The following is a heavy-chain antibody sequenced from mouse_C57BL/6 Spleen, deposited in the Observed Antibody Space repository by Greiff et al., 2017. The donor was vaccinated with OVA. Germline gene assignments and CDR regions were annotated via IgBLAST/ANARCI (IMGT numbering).Heavy chain of an antibody. CDR2: ISYSGST. V-gene: IGHV3-1*01. CDR1: GYSITSGYD. CDR3: SRDKSYYAMDY. J-gene: IGHJ4*01. Sequence: VQLKESGPGMVKPSQSLSLTCTVTGYSITSGYDWHWIRHFPGNKLEWMGYISYSGSTNYNPSLKSRIPITHDTSKNHFFLKLNSVTTEYTATYYCSRDKSYYAMDYWGQGTSVTVSS.